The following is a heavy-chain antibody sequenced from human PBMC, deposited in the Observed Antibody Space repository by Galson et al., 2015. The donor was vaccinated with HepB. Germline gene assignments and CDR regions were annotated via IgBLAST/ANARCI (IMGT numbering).Heavy chain of an antibody. CDR2: IYYSGST. CDR3: ARSGVGYSGYGWGY. CDR1: GGSIRSYY. J-gene: IGHJ4*02. Sequence: LSLTCTVSGGSIRSYYWSWIRQPPGKGLEWIGYIYYSGSTNYNPSLKSRVTISVDTSKNQFSLKLSSVTAADTAVYYCARSGVGYSGYGWGYWGQGTLVTVSS. V-gene: IGHV4-59*01. D-gene: IGHD5-12*01.